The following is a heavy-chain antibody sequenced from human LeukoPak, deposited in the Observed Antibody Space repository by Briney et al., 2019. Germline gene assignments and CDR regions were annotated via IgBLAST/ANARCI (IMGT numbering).Heavy chain of an antibody. CDR2: ISSSSYI. V-gene: IGHV3-21*01. CDR3: AGEYSRREKGLCY. D-gene: IGHD5-18*01. CDR1: GFTFSSYS. J-gene: IGHJ4*02. Sequence: PGGSLRLSCAASGFTFSSYSMNWVRQAPGKGLEWVSSISSSSYIYYADSVKGRFTISRDNAKNSLYLQMNSLRAEDTAVYYCAGEYSRREKGLCYWGQGTLVTVSS.